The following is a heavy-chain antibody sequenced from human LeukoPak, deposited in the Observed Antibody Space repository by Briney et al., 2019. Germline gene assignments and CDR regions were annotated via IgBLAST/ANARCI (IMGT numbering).Heavy chain of an antibody. CDR3: ARAPTSHYYFDY. J-gene: IGHJ4*02. V-gene: IGHV3-33*01. CDR2: IWYDGSNK. CDR1: GFTFSSYG. D-gene: IGHD1/OR15-1a*01. Sequence: GGSLRLSCAASGFTFSSYGMHWVRQAPGKGLEWVAVIWYDGSNKYYADSVKGRFTISRDNSKNTLYLQMNSLRAEDTAVYYCARAPTSHYYFDYWGQGTLVTVSS.